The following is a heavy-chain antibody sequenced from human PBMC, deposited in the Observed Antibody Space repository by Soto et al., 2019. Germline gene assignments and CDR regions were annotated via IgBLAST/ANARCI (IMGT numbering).Heavy chain of an antibody. J-gene: IGHJ5*02. D-gene: IGHD6-19*01. CDR1: GFTFSNYA. Sequence: EVQLLESGGGLVQPGGSLRLSCAASGFTFSNYAMTWVRQAAGKGLEWVSSISGPGGSTYYADSAQGRFTVSRDNSKNTLFLQMNSLRAEDTALYYCARDERIAVAGTDTWGQGILVTVTS. CDR2: ISGPGGST. V-gene: IGHV3-23*01. CDR3: ARDERIAVAGTDT.